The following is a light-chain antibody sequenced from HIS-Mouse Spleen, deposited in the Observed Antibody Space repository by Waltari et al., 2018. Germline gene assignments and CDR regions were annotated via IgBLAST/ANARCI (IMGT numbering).Light chain of an antibody. CDR1: SSDVGGYNY. CDR3: SSYTSSSTPHVV. Sequence: QSALTQPASVSGSPGQSITISCTGTSSDVGGYNYVSWYQQHPGKAPKLMISDVSNRPSAVSNRFSVSKSGNTASLTISGLQAEDEADDYCSSYTSSSTPHVVFGGGTKLTVL. J-gene: IGLJ2*01. V-gene: IGLV2-14*03. CDR2: DVS.